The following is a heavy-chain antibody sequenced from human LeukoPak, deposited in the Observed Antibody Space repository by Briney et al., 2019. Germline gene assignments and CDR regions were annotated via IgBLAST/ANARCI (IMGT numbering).Heavy chain of an antibody. CDR2: ISTAGNLI. J-gene: IGHJ4*02. V-gene: IGHV3-21*01. D-gene: IGHD5-24*01. Sequence: GGSLRLSCVASAFTFKTYTLNRVRQTPGKGLEWVSYISTAGNLINYADSVRGRFTISRDNAKNSLYLYMSSLTPEDTAVYCCARTVEGHFDFRGQGTLVTVSS. CDR1: AFTFKTYT. CDR3: ARTVEGHFDF.